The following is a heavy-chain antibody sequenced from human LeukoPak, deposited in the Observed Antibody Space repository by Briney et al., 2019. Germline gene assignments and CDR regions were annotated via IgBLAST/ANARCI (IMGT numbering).Heavy chain of an antibody. D-gene: IGHD4-17*01. CDR1: GGTFSSYA. CDR3: ARENGDYAYFDY. Sequence: GASVKVSCKASGGTFSSYAISWVRQAPGQGLEWMGGIIPIFGTANYAQKFQGRVTITADESTSTAYMELSSLRSEDTAVYYCARENGDYAYFDYWDQGTLVTVSS. J-gene: IGHJ4*02. V-gene: IGHV1-69*01. CDR2: IIPIFGTA.